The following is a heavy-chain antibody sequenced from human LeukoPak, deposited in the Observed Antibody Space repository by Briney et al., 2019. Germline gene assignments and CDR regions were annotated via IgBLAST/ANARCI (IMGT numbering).Heavy chain of an antibody. D-gene: IGHD3-10*01. J-gene: IGHJ4*02. CDR3: ARVTYNGYQHFDY. Sequence: SETLSLTRIVPGGSISTNTYYWGWIRLPPGKGLEWIGEIHHRGTTYYNPSLRSRVTISVDTSKNQFSLRLTSVTAADTAVYYCARVTYNGYQHFDYWGQGNLVTVS. CDR2: IHHRGTT. CDR1: GGSISTNTYY. V-gene: IGHV4-39*07.